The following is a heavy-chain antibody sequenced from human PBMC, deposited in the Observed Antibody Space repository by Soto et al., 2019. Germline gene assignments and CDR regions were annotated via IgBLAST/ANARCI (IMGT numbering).Heavy chain of an antibody. CDR3: ARGSSGSYLAYWYFDL. V-gene: IGHV3-30-3*01. J-gene: IGHJ2*01. D-gene: IGHD1-26*01. CDR2: ISYDGSNK. CDR1: GFTFSSYA. Sequence: QVQLVESGGGVVQPGRSLRLSCAASGFTFSSYAMHWVRQAPGKGLEWVAVISYDGSNKDYADSVKGRFTISRDNSKNTLYLQMNSLRAEDTAVYYCARGSSGSYLAYWYFDLWGRGTLVTVSS.